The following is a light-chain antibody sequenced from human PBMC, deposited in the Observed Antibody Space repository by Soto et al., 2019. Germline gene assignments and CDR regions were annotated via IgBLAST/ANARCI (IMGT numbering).Light chain of an antibody. CDR2: DAS. CDR1: QGISGW. Sequence: DIQMTQSPYTLSPSVGDRVSITCRASQGISGWLAWYQQKPGKAPKLLIYDASSLESGVPSRFSGSGSGTEFSLTISRLQPDDFATYYCQQYNSYSVNAFGQGTKVDIK. V-gene: IGKV1-5*01. CDR3: QQYNSYSVNA. J-gene: IGKJ2*01.